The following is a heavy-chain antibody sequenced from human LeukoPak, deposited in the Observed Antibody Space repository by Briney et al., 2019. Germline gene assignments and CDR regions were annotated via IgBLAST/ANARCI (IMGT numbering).Heavy chain of an antibody. V-gene: IGHV4-31*03. CDR3: ARGIRYNHDFCPFDP. J-gene: IGHJ5*02. D-gene: IGHD3-3*01. CDR2: IYYGGTT. CDR1: GDSISSDYY. Sequence: SETLSLTCTVSGDSISSDYYWSWFRQHPGKGLEWIAYIYYGGTTYYNPSLESRVSISVDTSKNQFSLSLTSVTAADTAVYYCARGIRYNHDFCPFDPWGQGTLVTVSS.